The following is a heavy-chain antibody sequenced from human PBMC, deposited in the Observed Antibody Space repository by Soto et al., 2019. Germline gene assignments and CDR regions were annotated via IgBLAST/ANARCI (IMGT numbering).Heavy chain of an antibody. Sequence: PWGSLRLSCAASGFTFSSYAMTWVRQAPGKGLEWVSGITDSDDKTFYADSVKGRFTISRDNSKNTLYLQMNSLRAEDTAVYYCAKTRYDFWSGSDYWGQGTVVTVSS. V-gene: IGHV3-23*01. J-gene: IGHJ4*02. CDR3: AKTRYDFWSGSDY. D-gene: IGHD3-3*01. CDR1: GFTFSSYA. CDR2: ITDSDDKT.